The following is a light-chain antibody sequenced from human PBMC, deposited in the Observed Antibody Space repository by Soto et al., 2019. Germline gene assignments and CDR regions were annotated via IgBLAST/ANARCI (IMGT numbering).Light chain of an antibody. CDR3: SSYTSSSTLDVV. Sequence: QSVLTQPASVSGSPGQSITISCTGTSSDVGGSNYVSWYQQHPGKAPKLMIYEVSNRPSGVSNRFSGSKSGNTASLTISGLQAEDEADYYCSSYTSSSTLDVVFGGGTKLTVL. CDR2: EVS. CDR1: SSDVGGSNY. V-gene: IGLV2-14*01. J-gene: IGLJ2*01.